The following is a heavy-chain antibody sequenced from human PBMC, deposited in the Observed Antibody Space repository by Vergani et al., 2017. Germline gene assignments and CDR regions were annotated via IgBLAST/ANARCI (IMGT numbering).Heavy chain of an antibody. J-gene: IGHJ4*02. CDR2: ISYDGSNK. D-gene: IGHD5-12*01. V-gene: IGHV3-30*18. CDR1: GFTFSSYG. CDR3: AKVTSGYDFFSFRPSWDDY. Sequence: QVQLVESGGGVVQPGRSLRLSCAASGFTFSSYGMHWVRQAPGKGLEWVAVISYDGSNKYYADSVKGRFTISRDNSKNTLYLQMNSLRAEDTAVYYGAKVTSGYDFFSFRPSWDDYWGQGTLVTVSS.